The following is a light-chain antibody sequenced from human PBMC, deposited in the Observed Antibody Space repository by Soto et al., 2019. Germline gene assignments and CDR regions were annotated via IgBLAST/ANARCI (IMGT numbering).Light chain of an antibody. CDR2: GAS. J-gene: IGKJ1*01. CDR3: QQYGTSEII. Sequence: EMVLTQSLGTLSLSPGERATLSCLARQSVNSDYLGWFQQKPGQAPRLLIYGASTRATGIPDRFSGSGSGTDFTLTISRLETEDFAVFYCQQYGTSEIIFGQGTKVDI. CDR1: QSVNSDY. V-gene: IGKV3-20*01.